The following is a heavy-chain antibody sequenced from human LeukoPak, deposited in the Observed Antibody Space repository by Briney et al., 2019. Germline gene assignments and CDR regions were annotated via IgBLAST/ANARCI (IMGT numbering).Heavy chain of an antibody. CDR1: GGSFSDYY. CDR3: ARDQAALFDY. CDR2: INHSGST. V-gene: IGHV4-34*01. D-gene: IGHD2-15*01. Sequence: SETLSLTCVVYGGSFSDYYWSWIRQPPGKGLGWIGEINHSGSTNYNPSLKSRVTISVDTSKNQFSLKLSSVTAADTAVYYCARDQAALFDYWGQGTLVTVSS. J-gene: IGHJ4*02.